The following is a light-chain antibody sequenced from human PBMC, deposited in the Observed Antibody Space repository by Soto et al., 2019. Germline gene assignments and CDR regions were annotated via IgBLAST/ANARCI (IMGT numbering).Light chain of an antibody. CDR3: SSYTSSCTSV. V-gene: IGLV2-14*01. Sequence: QSVLTQPASVSGSPGQSITISCTGTSSDVGGYNYVSWYQQHPGKAPKLMIYDVSNRPSGVSNRFSGSKSGNTASLTISGLQAEDEADYYCSSYTSSCTSVFGTGTKVTV. CDR2: DVS. CDR1: SSDVGGYNY. J-gene: IGLJ1*01.